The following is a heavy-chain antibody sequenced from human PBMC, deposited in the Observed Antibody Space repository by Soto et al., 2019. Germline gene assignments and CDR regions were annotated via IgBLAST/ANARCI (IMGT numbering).Heavy chain of an antibody. CDR2: IIPIFGTA. CDR1: GGTFSSYA. J-gene: IGHJ5*02. V-gene: IGHV1-69*13. CDR3: ARGEVHGDYPGLFDP. Sequence: GASVKVSCKASGGTFSSYAISWVRQAPGQGLEWMGGIIPIFGTANYAQKFQGRVTITADESTSTAYMELSSLRSEDTAVYYCARGEVHGDYPGLFDPWGQGTLVTVSS. D-gene: IGHD4-17*01.